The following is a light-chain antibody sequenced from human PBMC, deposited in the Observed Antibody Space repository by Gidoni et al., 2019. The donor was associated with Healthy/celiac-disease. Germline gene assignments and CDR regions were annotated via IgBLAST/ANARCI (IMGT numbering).Light chain of an antibody. CDR1: QSVLYSSNNKNY. CDR3: QQYYRTSWT. V-gene: IGKV4-1*01. J-gene: IGKJ1*01. CDR2: WAS. Sequence: DIVMTQSPDSLAVSLGERATINCKSSQSVLYSSNNKNYVAWYQQTPGQPPKLLIYWASTRESGVPDRFSGSGSGTDFTLTISRLQAEDVAVYYCQQYYRTSWTFGQGTKVEIK.